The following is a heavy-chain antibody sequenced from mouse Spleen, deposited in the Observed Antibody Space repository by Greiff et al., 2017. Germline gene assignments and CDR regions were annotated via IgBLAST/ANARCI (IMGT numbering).Heavy chain of an antibody. Sequence: QVQLKESGPELVKPGASVKISCKASGYSFTSYYIHWVKQRPGQGLEWIGWIYPGSGNTKYNEKFKGKATLTADTSSSTAYMQLSSLTSEDSAVYYCAREGVRRNYYAMDYWGQGTSVTVSS. CDR2: IYPGSGNT. D-gene: IGHD2-14*01. CDR1: GYSFTSYY. J-gene: IGHJ4*01. CDR3: AREGVRRNYYAMDY. V-gene: IGHV1-66*01.